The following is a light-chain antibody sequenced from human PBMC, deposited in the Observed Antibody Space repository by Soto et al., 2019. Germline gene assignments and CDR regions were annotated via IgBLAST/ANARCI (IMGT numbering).Light chain of an antibody. J-gene: IGLJ2*01. CDR3: AAWDDSLSGRV. CDR1: SSNIGSNY. Sequence: QAVVTQPPSASGTPGQRVTISCSGSSSNIGSNYVYWYQHLPGTAPKLLIYRNNQRPSGVPDRFSGSKSGTSASLAISALRSEDEADYYCAAWDDSLSGRVFGGGTKLTVL. CDR2: RNN. V-gene: IGLV1-47*01.